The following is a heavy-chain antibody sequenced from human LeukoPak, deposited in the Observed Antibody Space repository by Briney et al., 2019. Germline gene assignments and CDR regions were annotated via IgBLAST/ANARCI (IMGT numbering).Heavy chain of an antibody. Sequence: SETLSLTSTVSGGSVYTRDYYWGWVRQPPGKGPEWIGDIFYTGKTNYNPSLKSRVSISIDTSKNQFSLKLTSVTAADTAVYYCARVFDSWGQGTLVTVSS. CDR3: ARVFDS. V-gene: IGHV4-39*07. CDR2: IFYTGKT. J-gene: IGHJ4*02. CDR1: GGSVYTRDYY.